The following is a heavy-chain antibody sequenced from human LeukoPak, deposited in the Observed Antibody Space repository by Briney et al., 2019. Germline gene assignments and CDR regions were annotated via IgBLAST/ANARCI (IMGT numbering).Heavy chain of an antibody. V-gene: IGHV3-30*01. J-gene: IGHJ6*03. CDR3: ARVGAWLRSGYYYYMDV. Sequence: LTGGSLRLSCAASGFTFSSYAMHWVRQAPGKGLEWVAVISYDGSNKYYADSVKGRFTISRDNSKNTLYLQMNSLRAEDTAVYYCARVGAWLRSGYYYYMDVWGKGTTVTVSS. CDR2: ISYDGSNK. CDR1: GFTFSSYA. D-gene: IGHD5-12*01.